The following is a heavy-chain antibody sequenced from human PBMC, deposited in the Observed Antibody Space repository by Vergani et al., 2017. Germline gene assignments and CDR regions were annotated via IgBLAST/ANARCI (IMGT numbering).Heavy chain of an antibody. CDR2: LDYSGST. V-gene: IGHV4-39*01. Sequence: QVQLQESGPGLVKPSETLSLTCTVSGDSVISTDYHLGWIRQPPGKGLEWIGSLDYSGSTSYNPSLGSRISISFETPKNQFSLRLPSVTAADTAVYYCASKRGACRAAYCHSYDFWGPGTLVGVSS. J-gene: IGHJ4*02. CDR3: ASKRGACRAAYCHSYDF. CDR1: GDSVISTDYH. D-gene: IGHD2-15*01.